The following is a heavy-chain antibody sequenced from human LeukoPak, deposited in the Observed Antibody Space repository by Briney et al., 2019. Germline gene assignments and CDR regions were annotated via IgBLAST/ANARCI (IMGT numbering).Heavy chain of an antibody. D-gene: IGHD6-13*01. CDR2: ISGSGRST. CDR3: ARDKIAAAGPDY. V-gene: IGHV3-23*01. Sequence: GRSLRLSCAASGFTFSSYAMSWVRQAPGKGLEWVSTISGSGRSTYYADSVKGRFTISRDSSKNTLYLQMNSLRAEDTAVYYCARDKIAAAGPDYWGQGTLVTVSS. J-gene: IGHJ4*02. CDR1: GFTFSSYA.